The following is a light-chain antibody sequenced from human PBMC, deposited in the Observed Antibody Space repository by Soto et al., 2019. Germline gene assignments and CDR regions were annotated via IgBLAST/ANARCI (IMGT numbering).Light chain of an antibody. CDR1: SSDVGGYNY. Sequence: QSVLAQPASVSGSPGQSITISCTGTSSDVGGYNYVSWYQQHPGKAPKLMIYEVSNRPSGVSNRFSGSKSGNTASLTISGLQAEDAADYYCSSYTSIITLYVFGSGTKVTFL. CDR3: SSYTSIITLYV. V-gene: IGLV2-14*01. J-gene: IGLJ1*01. CDR2: EVS.